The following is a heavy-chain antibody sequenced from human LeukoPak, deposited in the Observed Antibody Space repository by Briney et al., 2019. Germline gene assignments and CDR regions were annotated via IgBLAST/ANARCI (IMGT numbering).Heavy chain of an antibody. CDR3: ARDGRGGYLDY. D-gene: IGHD3-16*01. V-gene: IGHV3-7*01. J-gene: IGHJ4*02. CDR2: IKQDGSER. Sequence: GGSLRLSCAASGFTFSSYWLSWVRQAPGKGLEWVANIKQDGSERHYVDSVKGRFTISRDNAKNSLYLQMNSLRAEDTAVYYCARDGRGGYLDYWGQGTLVTVSS. CDR1: GFTFSSYW.